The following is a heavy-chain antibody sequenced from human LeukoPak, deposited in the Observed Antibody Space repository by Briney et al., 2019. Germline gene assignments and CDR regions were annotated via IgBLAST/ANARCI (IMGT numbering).Heavy chain of an antibody. Sequence: PSETLSLTCTVSGGSISSSSYYWGWIRQPPGKWLEWIESIYYSGSTYYNPSLKSRVTISVDTSKNQFSLKLSSVTAADTAVYYCARRHSGSYFVYWGQGTLVTVSS. D-gene: IGHD1-26*01. J-gene: IGHJ4*02. V-gene: IGHV4-39*01. CDR3: ARRHSGSYFVY. CDR1: GGSISSSSYY. CDR2: IYYSGST.